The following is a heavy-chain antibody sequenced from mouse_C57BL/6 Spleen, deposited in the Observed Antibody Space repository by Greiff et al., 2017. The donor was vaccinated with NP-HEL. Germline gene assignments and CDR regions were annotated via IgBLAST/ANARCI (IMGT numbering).Heavy chain of an antibody. CDR3: ARGRDYWYFDV. Sequence: VQLQQPGAELVMPGASVKLSCKASGYTFTSYWMHWVKQRPGQGLEWIGEIDPSDSYTNYNQKFKGKSTLTVDKSSSTAYMPLSSLTSEDSAVYYCARGRDYWYFDVWGTGTTVTVSS. CDR1: GYTFTSYW. V-gene: IGHV1-69*01. CDR2: IDPSDSYT. J-gene: IGHJ1*03.